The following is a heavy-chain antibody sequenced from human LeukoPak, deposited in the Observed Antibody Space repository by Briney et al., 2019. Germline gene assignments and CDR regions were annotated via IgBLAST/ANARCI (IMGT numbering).Heavy chain of an antibody. CDR1: LGSISSYY. D-gene: IGHD3-10*01. V-gene: IGHV4-59*01. Sequence: SGTLSLTCTVSLGSISSYYWSWIRQPPGKGLEWIGYIYYSGSTNYNPSLKSRVTISVDTSKNQFSLKLSSVTAADPAVYYCARVVRFGELLPDYWGQGTLVTVS. CDR2: IYYSGST. CDR3: ARVVRFGELLPDY. J-gene: IGHJ4*02.